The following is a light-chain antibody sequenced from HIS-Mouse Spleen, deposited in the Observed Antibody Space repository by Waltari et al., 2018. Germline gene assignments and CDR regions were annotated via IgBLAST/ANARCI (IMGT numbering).Light chain of an antibody. CDR2: EDS. V-gene: IGLV3-21*02. J-gene: IGLJ2*01. CDR3: QVWDSSSDHHVV. CDR1: NIGSKS. Sequence: SYVLTQPPSVSVAPGQTARLTCGGNNIGSKSVHWYQQKPGQAPVLVVYEDSDRPSGIPERFSGSNSGNTATLTISRVEAGDEADYYCQVWDSSSDHHVVFGGGTKLTVL.